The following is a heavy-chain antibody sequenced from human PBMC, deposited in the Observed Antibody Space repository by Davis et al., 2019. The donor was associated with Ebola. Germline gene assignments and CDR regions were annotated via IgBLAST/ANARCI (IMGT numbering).Heavy chain of an antibody. V-gene: IGHV1-3*01. CDR1: GYTFTSYA. Sequence: ASVKVSCKASGYTFTSYAMHWVRQAPGQGLEWMGWINGGNGNTKYSQNFQGRVTITRDTSASTAYMELSSLRSEDTAVYYCARDPDRDFDFWSGSMDVWGQGTTVTVSS. CDR3: ARDPDRDFDFWSGSMDV. D-gene: IGHD3-3*01. CDR2: INGGNGNT. J-gene: IGHJ6*02.